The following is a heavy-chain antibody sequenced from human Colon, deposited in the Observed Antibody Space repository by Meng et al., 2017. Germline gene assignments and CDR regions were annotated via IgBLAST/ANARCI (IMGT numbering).Heavy chain of an antibody. CDR2: IDTDGSTT. Sequence: GGSLRLSCAASGFTFSSYWMHWVRQAPGMGLVWVSRIDTDGSTTTYADSVKGRFTISRDNARNTLFLQMNSLRAEDTAVYYCVRVTSGSDRSPFGYWGQGNLVNGAS. V-gene: IGHV3-74*01. J-gene: IGHJ4*02. D-gene: IGHD1-26*01. CDR3: VRVTSGSDRSPFGY. CDR1: GFTFSSYW.